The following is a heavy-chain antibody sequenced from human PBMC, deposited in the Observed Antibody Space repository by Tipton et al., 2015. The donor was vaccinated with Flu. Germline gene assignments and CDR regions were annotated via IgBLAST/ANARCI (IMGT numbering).Heavy chain of an antibody. Sequence: TLSLTCSVSGDSIGSPYYWGWIRQPPGRGLEWIGNIHKTGYTYYNPSLTSRVTISVDTSKNHFSLKVNSVTAADTAVYYCARCYVGYPHIYWGQGSLVTVSS. CDR2: IHKTGYT. J-gene: IGHJ4*02. V-gene: IGHV4-38-2*01. D-gene: IGHD3-16*01. CDR3: ARCYVGYPHIY. CDR1: GDSIGSPYY.